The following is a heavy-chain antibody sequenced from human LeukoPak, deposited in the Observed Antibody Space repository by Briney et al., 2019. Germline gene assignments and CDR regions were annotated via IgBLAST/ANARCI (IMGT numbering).Heavy chain of an antibody. J-gene: IGHJ4*02. CDR1: GFIFSNYW. D-gene: IGHD6-6*01. Sequence: PGGSLRLSCAASGFIFSNYWMTWVRQAPGKGLEWVASIAQGGSVKYYVDSVKGRFTISRDNAKNSLYLQMNSLRAEDTAVYYCAREHRIAARPPNFDYWGQGTLVTVSS. CDR2: IAQGGSVK. V-gene: IGHV3-7*01. CDR3: AREHRIAARPPNFDY.